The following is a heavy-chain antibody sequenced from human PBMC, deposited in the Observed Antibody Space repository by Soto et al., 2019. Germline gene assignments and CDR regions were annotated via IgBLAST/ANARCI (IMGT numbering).Heavy chain of an antibody. D-gene: IGHD3-9*01. CDR2: IGPSDAYT. J-gene: IGHJ6*02. CDR3: ARPSYDILSGYRGRYYGMAV. Sequence: PGESRKISCKGCGYSFTSYWISWVRQMPGKGLEWVGRIGPSDAYTNYSPSFQGHVTMSADKSISTAYLRWSSLKASDTARYYCARPSYDILSGYRGRYYGMAVRRQRTTLTAS. V-gene: IGHV5-10-1*01. CDR1: GYSFTSYW.